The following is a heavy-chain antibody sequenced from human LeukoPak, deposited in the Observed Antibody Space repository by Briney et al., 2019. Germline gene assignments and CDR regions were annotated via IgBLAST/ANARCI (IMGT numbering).Heavy chain of an antibody. Sequence: GSLRLSCAASGFSFSDYYMSWIRQAPGKGLEWVSYISSSGDTMSYADSVKGRFTISRDNAKNSLYLQMSSLRAEDAAIYYCARVMGNYASDYWGQGALVTVSS. CDR1: GFSFSDYY. CDR3: ARVMGNYASDY. J-gene: IGHJ4*02. D-gene: IGHD1-7*01. V-gene: IGHV3-11*04. CDR2: ISSSGDTM.